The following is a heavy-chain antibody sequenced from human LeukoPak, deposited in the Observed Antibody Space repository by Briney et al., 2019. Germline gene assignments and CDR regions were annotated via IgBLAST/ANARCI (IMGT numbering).Heavy chain of an antibody. CDR2: INSDGSWT. J-gene: IGHJ6*02. Sequence: PGGSLRLSCAASGNYWMHWVRQAPGKGLVWVSHINSDGSWTSYADSVKGRFTISRDNSKNTLYLQMNSLRAEDTAVYYCARALTGSRTLTNYYYYYGMDVWGQGTTVTVSS. CDR3: ARALTGSRTLTNYYYYYGMDV. D-gene: IGHD2-2*01. CDR1: GNYW. V-gene: IGHV3-74*01.